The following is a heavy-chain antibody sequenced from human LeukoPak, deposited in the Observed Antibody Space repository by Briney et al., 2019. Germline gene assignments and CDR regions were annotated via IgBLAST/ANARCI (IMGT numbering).Heavy chain of an antibody. V-gene: IGHV5-51*01. Sequence: GESLKISCKGSGYSFTSYWIGWVRQMPGKGLEGMGIIYPGGSDTRYSPSFQGQVTISADKSISTAYLQWSSLKASDTAIYYCARHHSSTWPQGSWFNPWGQGTLVTVSS. J-gene: IGHJ5*02. CDR3: ARHHSSTWPQGSWFNP. CDR1: GYSFTSYW. CDR2: IYPGGSDT. D-gene: IGHD2-2*01.